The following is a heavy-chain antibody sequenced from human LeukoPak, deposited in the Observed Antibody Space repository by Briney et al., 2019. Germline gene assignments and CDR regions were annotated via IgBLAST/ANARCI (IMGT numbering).Heavy chain of an antibody. CDR1: GFTFSSYA. V-gene: IGHV3-30-3*01. CDR2: ISYDGSNK. J-gene: IGHJ4*02. D-gene: IGHD1-26*01. CDR3: ARSALIVVASYYFDY. Sequence: PGRSLRLSCAASGFTFSSYAMHWVRQAPGKELEWVAVISYDGSNKYYADSVKGRFTISRDNSKNTLYLQMNSLRAEDTAVYYCARSALIVVASYYFDYWGQGTLVTVSS.